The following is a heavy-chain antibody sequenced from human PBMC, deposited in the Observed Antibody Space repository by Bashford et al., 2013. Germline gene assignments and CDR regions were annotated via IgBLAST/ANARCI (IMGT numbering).Heavy chain of an antibody. D-gene: IGHD5-24*01. CDR2: IYPDDSDV. J-gene: IGHJ4*03. Sequence: WVRRCRKGLEWIGIIYPDDSDVRYSPSFQGQVTISADESLNTAFLQWHSLKASDTGMYYCARRRWVQADDTFDIWGQGTLVTVSS. CDR3: ARRRWVQADDTFDI. V-gene: IGHV5-51*01.